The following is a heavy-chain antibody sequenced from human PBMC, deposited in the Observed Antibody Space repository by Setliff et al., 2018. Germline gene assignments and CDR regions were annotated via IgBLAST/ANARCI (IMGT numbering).Heavy chain of an antibody. J-gene: IGHJ4*02. CDR1: GASVRSHY. V-gene: IGHV4-59*02. CDR3: ARDRTYCGSGTYTRYFDY. Sequence: SETLSLTCTVSGASVRSHYWSWIRQSPEKGLEWIGFFFYSGDTKSNPSLKSRVTMSVDTSKNQFSLKLNSVTAADTAVYYCARDRTYCGSGTYTRYFDYWGQGTLVTVSS. D-gene: IGHD3-10*01. CDR2: FFYSGDT.